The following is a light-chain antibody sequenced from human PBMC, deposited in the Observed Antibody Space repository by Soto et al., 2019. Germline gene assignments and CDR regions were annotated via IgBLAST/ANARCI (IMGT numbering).Light chain of an antibody. CDR2: GAS. V-gene: IGKV3-15*01. Sequence: EIVLTQSPATLSVSPGERATLSCRASQSVSSNLAWYQQKPGQAPRLLIYGASTRATGIPARFSGSGSGTEFTLTISSLQSADFAVYYCQHYDNWPRTFGQGTKVDVK. CDR3: QHYDNWPRT. J-gene: IGKJ1*01. CDR1: QSVSSN.